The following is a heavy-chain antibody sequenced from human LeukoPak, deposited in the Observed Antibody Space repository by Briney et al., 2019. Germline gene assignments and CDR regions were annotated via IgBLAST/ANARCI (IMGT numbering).Heavy chain of an antibody. J-gene: IGHJ4*02. CDR3: AKDGGTWNFDY. D-gene: IGHD1-1*01. CDR2: IRSDASTK. CDR1: GFTFSTYG. Sequence: PGGSLRLSYAASGFTFSTYGIHWVRQAPGKGLEWVAFIRSDASTKYYANFVKGRFTISRDNSKNTLYLQMNSLRFEDTAVYFCAKDGGTWNFDYWGLGTLVSVSS. V-gene: IGHV3-30*02.